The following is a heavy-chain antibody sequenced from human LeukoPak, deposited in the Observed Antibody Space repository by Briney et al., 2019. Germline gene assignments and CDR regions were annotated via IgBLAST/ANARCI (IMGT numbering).Heavy chain of an antibody. CDR1: GGSFSGYY. CDR2: INHSGST. CDR3: ARGWRVGTAARRRDWFDP. V-gene: IGHV4-34*01. D-gene: IGHD6-6*01. J-gene: IGHJ5*02. Sequence: SETLSLTCAIYGGSFSGYYWSWIRQPPGKGLEWIGEINHSGSTNYNPSLKSRVTISVDTSKNQFSLKLSSVTAADTAVYYCARGWRVGTAARRRDWFDPWGQGTLVTVSS.